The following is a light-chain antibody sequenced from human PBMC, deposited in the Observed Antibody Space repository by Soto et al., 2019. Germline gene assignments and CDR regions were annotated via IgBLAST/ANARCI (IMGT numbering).Light chain of an antibody. Sequence: DLLMTQSPSTLSASVGDRVTITCRASQSVSPWLAWYQVKPGKAPKLLIHKTSTLEGGVPSRFSGGGSGTVFTLTISSLQPDDFATYYCQQSTYNSRTFGPGTKVEIK. CDR1: QSVSPW. CDR3: QQSTYNSRT. V-gene: IGKV1-5*03. CDR2: KTS. J-gene: IGKJ1*01.